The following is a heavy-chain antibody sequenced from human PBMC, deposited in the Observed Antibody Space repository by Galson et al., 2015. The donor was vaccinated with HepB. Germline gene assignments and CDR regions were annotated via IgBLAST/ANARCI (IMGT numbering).Heavy chain of an antibody. CDR2: IDWDEDK. V-gene: IGHV2-70*04. D-gene: IGHD2-21*02. CDR3: AHQGGGDHAGLFDY. Sequence: PALVKPTQTLTLTCTFSRFSVDTNGMRVSWIRQPPGKALEWLARIDWDEDKFFSTSLRTRVTISKDPSKNQVVLKMANMGPVNTATYYCAHQGGGDHAGLFDYWGQGTLVTVSS. J-gene: IGHJ4*02. CDR1: RFSVDTNGMR.